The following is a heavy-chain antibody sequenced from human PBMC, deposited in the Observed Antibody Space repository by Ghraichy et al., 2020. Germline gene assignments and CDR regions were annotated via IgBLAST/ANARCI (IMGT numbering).Heavy chain of an antibody. CDR2: IYYSGTP. CDR3: ASYSGYLDY. CDR1: GGSINAASYY. Sequence: SETLSLTCVVSGGSINAASYYWGWIRQPPGKGLEWIGSIYYSGTPYYNPSLKSRVTISVNTLKSQFSLKLSSVTAADTAVYYCASYSGYLDYWGQGTLVTVSS. V-gene: IGHV4-39*01. J-gene: IGHJ4*02. D-gene: IGHD3-10*01.